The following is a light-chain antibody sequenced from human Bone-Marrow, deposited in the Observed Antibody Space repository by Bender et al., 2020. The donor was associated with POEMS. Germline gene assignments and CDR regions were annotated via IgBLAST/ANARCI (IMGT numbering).Light chain of an antibody. Sequence: NFMLTQPHSVSESPGKTVIISCTRSSGSIAINYVQWFQQRPGSAPTTVIYEDNQRPYGVPDRFSGSIDRSSNSASLTISGLKTEDEAEYYCQSYDDTTVVFGGGTKLTVL. CDR1: SGSIAINY. J-gene: IGLJ2*01. CDR2: EDN. CDR3: QSYDDTTVV. V-gene: IGLV6-57*03.